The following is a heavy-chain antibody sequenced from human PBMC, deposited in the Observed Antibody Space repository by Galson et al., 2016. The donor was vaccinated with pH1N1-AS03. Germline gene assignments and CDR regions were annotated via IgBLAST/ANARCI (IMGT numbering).Heavy chain of an antibody. CDR3: ARGWYDIWTGYLVDPFDY. V-gene: IGHV3-11*01. J-gene: IGHJ4*02. D-gene: IGHD3-9*01. CDR2: ITSSGGSGSTI. CDR1: GFTFGDYY. Sequence: SLRLSCAASGFTFGDYYMSWIRQAPGKGLEWISCITSSGGSGSTIYYADSAKGRFTISRDNAKNSLYLQMNSLRADDTAVYFCARGWYDIWTGYLVDPFDYWGQGALVTVSS.